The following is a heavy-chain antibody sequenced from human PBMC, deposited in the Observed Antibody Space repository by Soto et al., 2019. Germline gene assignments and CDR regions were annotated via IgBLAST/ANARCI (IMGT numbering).Heavy chain of an antibody. D-gene: IGHD3-10*01. CDR2: ISGSGGST. CDR3: AKWEPYYGSGSPSPPWFDP. J-gene: IGHJ5*02. Sequence: PGGSLRLSCAASGFTFSSYAMSWFRQAPGKGLEWVSAISGSGGSTYYADSVKGRFTISRDNSKNTLYLQMNSLRAEDTAVYYCAKWEPYYGSGSPSPPWFDPWGQGTLVTVSS. CDR1: GFTFSSYA. V-gene: IGHV3-23*01.